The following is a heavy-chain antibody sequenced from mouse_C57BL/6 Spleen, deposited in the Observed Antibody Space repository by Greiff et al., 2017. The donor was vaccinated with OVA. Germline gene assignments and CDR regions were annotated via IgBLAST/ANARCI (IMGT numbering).Heavy chain of an antibody. D-gene: IGHD3-2*02. CDR2: IDPTDSET. Sequence: QVQLQQPGAELVRPGSSVKLSCKASGYTFTSYWMHWVKQRPIQGLEWIGNIDPTDSETHYNQKFKDKATLTVDKSSSTAYMQLSSLTSEDSAVYYCARSAQATRYAMDYWGQGTSVTVSS. CDR3: ARSAQATRYAMDY. J-gene: IGHJ4*01. CDR1: GYTFTSYW. V-gene: IGHV1-52*01.